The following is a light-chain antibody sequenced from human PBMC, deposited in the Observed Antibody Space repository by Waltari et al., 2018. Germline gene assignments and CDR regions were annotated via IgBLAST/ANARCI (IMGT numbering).Light chain of an antibody. J-gene: IGKJ3*01. V-gene: IGKV4-1*01. CDR3: QQYYSIPFT. CDR2: WAS. CDR1: QTLLYNSNSRNY. Sequence: DFVMTQSPDSLAVSLGERATINCKSSQTLLYNSNSRNYLAWYQQKPGQPRKLLIYWASTRESGVPDRFSGSGSGTDFTLTISSLQAEDVAVYSCQQYYSIPFTFGPGTKVDIK.